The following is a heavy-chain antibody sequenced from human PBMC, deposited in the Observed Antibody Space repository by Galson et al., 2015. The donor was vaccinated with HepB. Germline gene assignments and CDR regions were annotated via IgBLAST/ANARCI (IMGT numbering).Heavy chain of an antibody. CDR1: GYKFTDSY. V-gene: IGHV1-2*02. CDR2: INPSGGGT. J-gene: IGHJ4*02. Sequence: SVKVSCKASGYKFTDSYIHWVRQAPGQGLEWMAWINPSGGGTYSARKFQGRVTLTRDTSITTVYMELSGLTVDDTAVYYCARGDTYAPTTFWGQGTLVTVSS. CDR3: ARGDTYAPTTF. D-gene: IGHD5-18*01.